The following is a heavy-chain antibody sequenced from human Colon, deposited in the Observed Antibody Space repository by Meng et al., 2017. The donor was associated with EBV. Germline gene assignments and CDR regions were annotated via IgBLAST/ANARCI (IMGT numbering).Heavy chain of an antibody. CDR3: ARGWSRDGYNTPDY. D-gene: IGHD5-24*01. V-gene: IGHV1-3*01. Sequence: QVQLVQSGAEVKKPXXSVNIXRKASGYTFTAYAMHWVRQAPGQGLEWMGWINAGNGKTKYSQNFQGRVTIATDTSATTVYMDLSSLRSEDTALYYCARGWSRDGYNTPDYWGQGTLVTVSS. CDR1: GYTFTAYA. J-gene: IGHJ4*02. CDR2: INAGNGKT.